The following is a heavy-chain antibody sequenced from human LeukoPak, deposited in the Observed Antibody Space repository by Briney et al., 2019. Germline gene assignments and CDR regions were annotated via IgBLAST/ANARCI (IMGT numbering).Heavy chain of an antibody. V-gene: IGHV3-21*01. CDR2: ISSSSSYI. D-gene: IGHD3-16*01. J-gene: IGHJ4*02. CDR1: GFTFSSYS. CDR3: ARVGGSHDYTHGGLDY. Sequence: GGSLRLSCAASGFTFSSYSMNWVRQAPGKGPEWVSSISSSSSYIYYADSVKGRFTISRDNAKNSLYLQMNSLRAEDTAVYYCARVGGSHDYTHGGLDYWGQGTLVTVSS.